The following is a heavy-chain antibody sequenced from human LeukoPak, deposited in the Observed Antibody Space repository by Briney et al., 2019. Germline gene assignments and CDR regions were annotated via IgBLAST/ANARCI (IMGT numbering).Heavy chain of an antibody. CDR2: ISGSGGST. J-gene: IGHJ4*02. CDR3: ARDNSYGGYDY. V-gene: IGHV3-23*01. CDR1: GFTFSSYA. D-gene: IGHD5-18*01. Sequence: GGSLRLSCAASGFTFSSYAMSWVRQAPGKGLEWVSAISGSGGSTYYADSVKGRFTISRDNAKNSLYLQMNSLRAEDTAVYYCARDNSYGGYDYWGQGTLVTVSS.